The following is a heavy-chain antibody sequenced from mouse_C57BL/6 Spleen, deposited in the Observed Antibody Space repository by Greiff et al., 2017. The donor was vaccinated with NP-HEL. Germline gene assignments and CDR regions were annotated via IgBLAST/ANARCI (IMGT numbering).Heavy chain of an antibody. CDR2: ISSGSSTI. CDR1: GFTFSDYG. J-gene: IGHJ4*01. CDR3: ARGLRNYYYAMDY. D-gene: IGHD1-1*01. V-gene: IGHV5-17*01. Sequence: DVHLVESGGGLVKPGGSLKLSCAASGFTFSDYGMHWVRQAPEKGLEWVAYISSGSSTIYYADTVKGRFTISRDNAKNTLFLQMTSLRSEDTAMYYCARGLRNYYYAMDYWGQGTSVTVSS.